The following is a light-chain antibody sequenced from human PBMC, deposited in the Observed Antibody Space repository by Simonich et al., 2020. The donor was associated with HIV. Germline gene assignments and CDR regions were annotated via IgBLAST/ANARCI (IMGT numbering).Light chain of an antibody. Sequence: IVMTQSPATLSVSPGERATLSCRASQSVSSNLAWYPQKPGQAPRLLIYGASTRATGIPARFSASGSGTEFTLTISSIQSEDFAVYYWQQYNNWPSPFTFGPGTKVDIK. CDR3: QQYNNWPSPFT. CDR2: GAS. CDR1: QSVSSN. J-gene: IGKJ3*01. V-gene: IGKV3-15*01.